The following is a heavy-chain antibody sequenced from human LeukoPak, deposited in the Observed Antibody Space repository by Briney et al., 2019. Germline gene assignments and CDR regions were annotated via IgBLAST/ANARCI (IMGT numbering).Heavy chain of an antibody. CDR2: IYYSGST. D-gene: IGHD3-22*01. CDR3: ARGRFDYYDSSGYYPPREYYYDYYYMDV. Sequence: PSEALSLTCTVSGGSIITYFWSWIRQPPGEGLEWIGYIYYSGSTNYNSSLKSRVTISVDTSKNQFSLKLSSVTAADTAVYYCARGRFDYYDSSGYYPPREYYYDYYYMDVWGKGTTVTISS. CDR1: GGSIITYF. V-gene: IGHV4-59*01. J-gene: IGHJ6*03.